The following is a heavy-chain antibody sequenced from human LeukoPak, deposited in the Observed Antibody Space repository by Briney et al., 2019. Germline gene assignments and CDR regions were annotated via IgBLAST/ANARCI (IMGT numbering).Heavy chain of an antibody. CDR1: GLTFVKHY. V-gene: IGHV3-74*01. J-gene: IGHJ4*02. Sequence: GGSLRLACAASGLTFVKHYLHWVRQAPGTGLLWVSRISTDGTTALYADSVRGRFTISRDNAKNTLYLQMNSLRGEDPAVYYCGSSKDGYIDYWGQGTLVTVSS. CDR3: GSSKDGYIDY. D-gene: IGHD2-15*01. CDR2: ISTDGTTA.